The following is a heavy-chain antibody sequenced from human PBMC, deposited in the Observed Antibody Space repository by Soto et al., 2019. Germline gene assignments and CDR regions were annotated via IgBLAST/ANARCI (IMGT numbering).Heavy chain of an antibody. J-gene: IGHJ4*02. Sequence: SETLSLTCAVYGGSFSGYYWSWFRQPPGKGLEWIGEINHSGSTNYNPSLKSRVTISVDTSKNQFSLKLSSVTAADTAVYYCARDKITGLFDYWGQGTLVTAPQ. V-gene: IGHV4-34*01. CDR3: ARDKITGLFDY. CDR1: GGSFSGYY. D-gene: IGHD2-8*02. CDR2: INHSGST.